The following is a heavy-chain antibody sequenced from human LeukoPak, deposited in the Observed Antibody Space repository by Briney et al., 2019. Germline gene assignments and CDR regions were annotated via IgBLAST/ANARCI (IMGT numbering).Heavy chain of an antibody. CDR1: GGSISSSSYY. CDR2: IYYSGST. J-gene: IGHJ6*03. CDR3: AREEGQQLVPHLNSDYYYYYMDV. V-gene: IGHV4-39*07. D-gene: IGHD6-13*01. Sequence: SETLSLTCTVSGGSISSSSYYWGWIRQPPWKGLEWIGSIYYSGSTYYNPSLKSRVTISVDTSKNQFSLKLSSVTAADTAVYYCAREEGQQLVPHLNSDYYYYYMDVWGKGTTVTVSS.